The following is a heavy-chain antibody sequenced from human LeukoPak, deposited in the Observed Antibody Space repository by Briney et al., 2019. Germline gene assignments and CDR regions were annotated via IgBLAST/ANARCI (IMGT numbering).Heavy chain of an antibody. CDR2: ISACDGNT. J-gene: IGHJ3*02. D-gene: IGHD2-15*01. V-gene: IGHV1-18*01. CDR3: AREDCSGGSCYSLSLTPVFHVFDI. CDR1: GYAFTSYG. Sequence: GASVKVSCKASGYAFTSYGISWVRQAPGQGLEWMGWISACDGNTNYAPKLQGRFTMTTDTSTSTAYMELRSLRSDDTAVYYCAREDCSGGSCYSLSLTPVFHVFDIWGQGTMVTVSS.